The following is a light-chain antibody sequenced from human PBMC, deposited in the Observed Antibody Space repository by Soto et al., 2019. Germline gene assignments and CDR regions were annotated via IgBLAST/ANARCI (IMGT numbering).Light chain of an antibody. CDR1: SSDVGAYDY. V-gene: IGLV2-14*01. CDR3: CSYTSSSIWV. Sequence: QSVLTQPASVSGSPGQSITISCTGTSSDVGAYDYVSWYQHHPGKAPKLMIYEVSNRPSGVSNRFSGSKSGNTASLTISGLQAEDEADYYCCSYTSSSIWVFGGGTKLTVL. CDR2: EVS. J-gene: IGLJ3*02.